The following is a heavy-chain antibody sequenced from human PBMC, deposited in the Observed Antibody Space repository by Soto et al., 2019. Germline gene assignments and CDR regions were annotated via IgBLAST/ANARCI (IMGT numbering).Heavy chain of an antibody. CDR1: GFTFSSYW. D-gene: IGHD1-1*01. J-gene: IGHJ4*02. Sequence: GGSLRLSCAASGFTFSSYWMSWVRQAPGKGLEWVANIKQDGSEKYYVDSVKGRFTISRDNAKNSLYLKISSLRGDDTATYYCVKSGDNYNLLDYWGQGTPVTVSS. V-gene: IGHV3-7*01. CDR2: IKQDGSEK. CDR3: VKSGDNYNLLDY.